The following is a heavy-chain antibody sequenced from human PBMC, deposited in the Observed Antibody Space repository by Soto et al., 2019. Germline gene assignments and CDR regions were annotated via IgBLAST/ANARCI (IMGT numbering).Heavy chain of an antibody. D-gene: IGHD2-15*01. J-gene: IGHJ4*02. V-gene: IGHV3-48*01. CDR3: ARGGGCSGGSCNFDY. CDR2: ISSSSSTI. CDR1: GFTFSSYS. Sequence: EVQLVESGGGLVQRGGSLRLSCAASGFTFSSYSMNWVRQAPGKGLEWVSYISSSSSTIYYADSVKGRFTIARDNAKNSPYLQMNSLRAEDTAVYYCARGGGCSGGSCNFDYWGQGTLVTVSS.